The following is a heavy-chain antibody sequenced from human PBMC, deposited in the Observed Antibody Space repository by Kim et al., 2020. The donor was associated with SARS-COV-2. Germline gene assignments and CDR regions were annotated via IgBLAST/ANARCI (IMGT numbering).Heavy chain of an antibody. CDR3: SRRDGYNLGFDY. Sequence: NYAQKRKGSVTMTTDTSTSTAYMELRSLRSDDTAVYYCSRRDGYNLGFDYWGQGTLVTVSS. J-gene: IGHJ4*02. D-gene: IGHD5-12*01. V-gene: IGHV1-18*01.